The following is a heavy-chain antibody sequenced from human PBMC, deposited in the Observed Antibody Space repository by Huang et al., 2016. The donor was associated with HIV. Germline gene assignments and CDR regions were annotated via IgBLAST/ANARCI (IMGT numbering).Heavy chain of an antibody. CDR1: GGSISSGNYY. V-gene: IGHV4-61*09. CDR2: IYTSGTT. CDR3: ARLTGYSTFDI. J-gene: IGHJ3*02. D-gene: IGHD3-9*01. Sequence: QVQLQESGPGLVKPSQTLSLTCSVSGGSISSGNYYWRWIRPPAGKGLEWIGHIYTSGTTIYNASLKSRVTISVATSKNQFALKLSSVTAADTAVYYCARLTGYSTFDIWGHGTVVTVSS.